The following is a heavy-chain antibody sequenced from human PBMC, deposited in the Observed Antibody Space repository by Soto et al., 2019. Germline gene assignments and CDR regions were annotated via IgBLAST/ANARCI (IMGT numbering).Heavy chain of an antibody. CDR2: IYYSGST. CDR3: ARRYGASFDY. V-gene: IGHV4-59*01. Sequence: SETLSLTCTVSGCSISSYYWSWIRQPPGKGLEWIGYIYYSGSTNYNPSLKSRVTISVDTSKNQFSLKLSSVTAADTDVYYCARRYGASFDYWGQGTLVTVSS. J-gene: IGHJ4*02. D-gene: IGHD4-17*01. CDR1: GCSISSYY.